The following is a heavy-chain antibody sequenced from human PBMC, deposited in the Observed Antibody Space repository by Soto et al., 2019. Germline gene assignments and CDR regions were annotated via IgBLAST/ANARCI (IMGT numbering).Heavy chain of an antibody. Sequence: QVQLGQSGAEVKKPGSSVKVSCKASGGTFSNDIITWVRQAPGQGLEWMGRIIPLLDIANYAQKFQGRVTITADKSTSTAYMELNSLRSEDTAVYYCVRDSPIGSTYSGYDGIDYWGQGTLVTVSS. D-gene: IGHD5-12*01. V-gene: IGHV1-69*08. CDR2: IIPLLDIA. CDR3: VRDSPIGSTYSGYDGIDY. J-gene: IGHJ4*02. CDR1: GGTFSNDI.